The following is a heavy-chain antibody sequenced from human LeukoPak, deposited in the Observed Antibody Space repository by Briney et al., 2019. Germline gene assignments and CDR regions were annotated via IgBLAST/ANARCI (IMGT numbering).Heavy chain of an antibody. D-gene: IGHD3-10*01. CDR3: ARGSGSYYHDAFDI. CDR2: IIPIFGTA. V-gene: IGHV1-69*01. J-gene: IGHJ3*02. Sequence: SVKVSCKASGGTFSSYAISWVRQAPGQGLEWMGGIIPIFGTANYAQKFQGRVTVTADESTSTAYMELSSLRSEDTAVYYCARGSGSYYHDAFDIWGQGTMVTVSS. CDR1: GGTFSSYA.